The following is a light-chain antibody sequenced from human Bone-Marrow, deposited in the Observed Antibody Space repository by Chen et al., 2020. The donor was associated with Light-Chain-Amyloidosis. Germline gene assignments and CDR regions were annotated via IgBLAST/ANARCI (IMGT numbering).Light chain of an antibody. CDR1: NIGATI. V-gene: IGLV3-21*02. CDR3: QVWDRSSDRPV. CDR2: DDS. J-gene: IGLJ3*02. Sequence: SYVLTQPSSVSVAPGPTATIACGGNNIGATIVHWYQQTPGQAPLLVVYDDSDRPSGIPDRLSGSNSGNTATLTISRVEAGDEADYYCQVWDRSSDRPVFGGGTKLTVL.